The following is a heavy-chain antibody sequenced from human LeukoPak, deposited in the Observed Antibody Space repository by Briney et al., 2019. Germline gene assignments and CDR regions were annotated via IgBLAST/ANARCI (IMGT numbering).Heavy chain of an antibody. CDR2: ISSSSSYI. Sequence: GGSLRLSCAASGFTFSSYSMNWVRQAPGKGLEWVSSISSSSSYIYYADSVKGRFTISRDNAKNSLYLQMNSLRVEDTALYYWARGGAARPDYWGRGTLVTVSS. CDR1: GFTFSSYS. J-gene: IGHJ4*02. V-gene: IGHV3-21*01. D-gene: IGHD6-6*01. CDR3: ARGGAARPDY.